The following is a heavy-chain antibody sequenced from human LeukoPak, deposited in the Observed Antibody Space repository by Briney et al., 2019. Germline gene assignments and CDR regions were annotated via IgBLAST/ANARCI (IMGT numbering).Heavy chain of an antibody. D-gene: IGHD3-3*01. CDR1: GASVSSGSYY. CDR3: ARARFRSGYYTSYNWFDP. V-gene: IGHV4-61*01. Sequence: PSETLSLTCTVSGASVSSGSYYWNWIRQPPGKGLEWIGYIYYSGSTNYNPSLKSRVTISVDTSKNQFSLKLSSVTAADTAVYYCARARFRSGYYTSYNWFDPWGQGTLVTVSS. J-gene: IGHJ5*02. CDR2: IYYSGST.